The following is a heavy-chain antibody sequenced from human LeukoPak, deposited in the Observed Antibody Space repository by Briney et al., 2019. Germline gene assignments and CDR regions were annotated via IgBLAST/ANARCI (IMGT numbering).Heavy chain of an antibody. Sequence: GGSLRLSCAASGFTFSSYSMNWVRQAPGKGLEWVAVISYDGSNKYYADSVKGRFTISRDNSKNTLYLQMNSLRAEDTAVYYCAREFQLNIAVAGYVGGHLDYWGQGTLVTVSS. CDR1: GFTFSSYS. CDR3: AREFQLNIAVAGYVGGHLDY. D-gene: IGHD6-19*01. V-gene: IGHV3-30*03. CDR2: ISYDGSNK. J-gene: IGHJ4*02.